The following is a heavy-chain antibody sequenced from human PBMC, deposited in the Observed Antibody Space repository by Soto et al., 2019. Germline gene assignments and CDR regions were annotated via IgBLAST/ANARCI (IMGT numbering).Heavy chain of an antibody. J-gene: IGHJ5*02. Sequence: GESLKISCKGSGYSFTSYWIGWVRQMPGKGLEWMGIIYPGDSDTRYSPSFQGQVTISADKSISTAYLQWSSLKASDTAMYYCSKSSNKGGGYKWFDPWGQGTLVTVSS. CDR2: IYPGDSDT. CDR1: GYSFTSYW. D-gene: IGHD1-26*01. V-gene: IGHV5-51*01. CDR3: SKSSNKGGGYKWFDP.